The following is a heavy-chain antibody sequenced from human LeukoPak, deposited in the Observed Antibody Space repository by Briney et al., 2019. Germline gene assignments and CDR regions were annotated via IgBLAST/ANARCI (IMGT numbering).Heavy chain of an antibody. CDR3: AREQAVAGTAVGFDY. CDR1: GGSISSYY. CDR2: IHTSGST. D-gene: IGHD6-19*01. J-gene: IGHJ4*02. V-gene: IGHV4-4*07. Sequence: SETLSLTCTVSGGSISSYYWSWIRQPAGKGLEWIGRIHTSGSTNYNPSLKSRVTMSVDTSKNQFSLKLSSVTAADTAVYYCAREQAVAGTAVGFDYWGQGTLVTVSS.